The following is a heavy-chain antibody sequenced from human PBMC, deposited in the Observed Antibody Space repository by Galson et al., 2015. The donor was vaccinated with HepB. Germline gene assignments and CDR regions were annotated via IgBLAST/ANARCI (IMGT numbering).Heavy chain of an antibody. Sequence: SLRLSCAASGFTFSSYGMNWVRQAPGKGLEWVSSISSSSSYIYYADSVKGRFTISRDNAKNSLYLQMNSLRAEDTAVYYCASLGYDYVWGSYRPPTYYFDYWGQGTLVTVSS. V-gene: IGHV3-21*01. CDR2: ISSSSSYI. J-gene: IGHJ4*02. D-gene: IGHD3-16*02. CDR3: ASLGYDYVWGSYRPPTYYFDY. CDR1: GFTFSSYG.